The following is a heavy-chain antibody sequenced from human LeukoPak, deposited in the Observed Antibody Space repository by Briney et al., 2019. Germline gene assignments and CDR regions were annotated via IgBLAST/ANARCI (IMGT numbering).Heavy chain of an antibody. D-gene: IGHD1-1*01. Sequence: KASETLSLTCTVSGGSISSSYWSWIRQPPGKGLEWIGYIYYSGGTNYNPSLKSRVTISVDTSKNQFSLELTSVTAADTAVYYCARVGDWNDLVYWGQGILVTVSS. V-gene: IGHV4-59*08. CDR3: ARVGDWNDLVY. CDR1: GGSISSSY. CDR2: IYYSGGT. J-gene: IGHJ4*02.